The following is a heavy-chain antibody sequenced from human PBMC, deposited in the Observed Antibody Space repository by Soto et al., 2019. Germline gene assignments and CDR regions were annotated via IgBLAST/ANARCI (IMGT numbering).Heavy chain of an antibody. V-gene: IGHV4-4*07. D-gene: IGHD6-19*01. CDR3: ARGEQWLVLGTIYYYYGMDV. CDR1: GGAISGYY. CDR2: IYSSGST. J-gene: IGHJ6*02. Sequence: SETLSLTCTVTGGAISGYYWTWIRQSDGEGLEWIGRIYSSGSTNYNPSLKSRVTISLDTSMNYFSLRLSSVTAADTAVYYCARGEQWLVLGTIYYYYGMDVWGQGTTVTVS.